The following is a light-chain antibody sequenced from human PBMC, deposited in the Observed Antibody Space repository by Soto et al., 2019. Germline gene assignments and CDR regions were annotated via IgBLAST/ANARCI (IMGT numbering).Light chain of an antibody. CDR3: QDHQT. Sequence: DIQMTQSPSSLSASVGDRVTITCRASQGISNYLAWYQQKPGKVPKLLIYAASTLQSGVPSRFSGSGSGTDFTLTVSRLQTEDVATYYCQDHQTFGQGTKVEIK. CDR2: AAS. V-gene: IGKV1-27*01. CDR1: QGISNY. J-gene: IGKJ1*01.